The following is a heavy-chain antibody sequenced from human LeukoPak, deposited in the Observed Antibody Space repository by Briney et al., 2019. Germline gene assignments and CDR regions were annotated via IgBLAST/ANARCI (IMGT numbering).Heavy chain of an antibody. V-gene: IGHV4-59*01. D-gene: IGHD3-3*01. CDR2: IYYSGST. CDR3: ARFAHFGVVCGMDV. J-gene: IGHJ6*02. Sequence: PSETLSLTCTVSGGSISSYYWSWIRQPPGKGLEWIGYIYYSGSTNYNPSLKSRVTISVDTSKNQFSLKLSSVTAADTAVYYCARFAHFGVVCGMDVWGQGTTVTVSS. CDR1: GGSISSYY.